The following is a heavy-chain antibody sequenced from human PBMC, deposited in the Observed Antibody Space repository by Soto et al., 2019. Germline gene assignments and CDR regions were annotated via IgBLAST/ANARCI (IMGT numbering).Heavy chain of an antibody. V-gene: IGHV1-24*01. Sequence: ASVKVSCKVSGYTLTELSMHWVRQAPGKGLEWMGGFDPEDGETIYAQKFQGRVTMTEDTSTDTAYMELSSLRSEDTAVYYCATGGDPVVGGCSWYSMDYWGQGTLVTVSS. J-gene: IGHJ4*02. D-gene: IGHD6-13*01. CDR1: GYTLTELS. CDR3: ATGGDPVVGGCSWYSMDY. CDR2: FDPEDGET.